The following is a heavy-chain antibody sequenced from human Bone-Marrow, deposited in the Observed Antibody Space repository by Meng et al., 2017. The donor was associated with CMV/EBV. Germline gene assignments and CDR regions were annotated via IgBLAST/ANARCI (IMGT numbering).Heavy chain of an antibody. CDR2: ISWNSGSI. D-gene: IGHD3-22*01. CDR1: GFTFDDYA. V-gene: IGHV3-9*01. CDR3: AKDGHYYDSSGYYQGGGAFDI. Sequence: SLKISCAASGFTFDDYAMHWVRQAPGKGLEWVSGISWNSGSIGYADSVKGRFTISRDNAKNSLYLQMNSLRAEDTALYYCAKDGHYYDSSGYYQGGGAFDIWGQGTMVTVSS. J-gene: IGHJ3*02.